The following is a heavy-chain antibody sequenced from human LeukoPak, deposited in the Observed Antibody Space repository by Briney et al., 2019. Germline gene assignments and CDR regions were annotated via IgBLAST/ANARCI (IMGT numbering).Heavy chain of an antibody. CDR3: AKAPVTSCRGAFCYPFDY. V-gene: IGHV3-23*01. CDR2: MSSSDDGR. Sequence: GGSLRLSCAASGFTLSSYAMSWVRQAPGKGLEWVSAMSSSDDGRYYAASVRGRFTISRDTSRSTLYLQMNSLRAEDAAVYYCAKAPVTSCRGAFCYPFDYWGQGTLVTVSS. D-gene: IGHD2-15*01. CDR1: GFTLSSYA. J-gene: IGHJ4*02.